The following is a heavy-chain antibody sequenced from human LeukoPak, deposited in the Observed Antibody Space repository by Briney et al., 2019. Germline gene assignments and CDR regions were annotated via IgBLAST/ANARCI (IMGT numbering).Heavy chain of an antibody. V-gene: IGHV3-30*18. CDR1: GFTFSSYG. CDR3: AKVYEMATIYDAFDI. D-gene: IGHD5-24*01. Sequence: PGGSLRLSCAASGFTFSSYGMHWVRQAPGKGLEWVAVISYDGSNKYYADSVKGRFTISRDNSKNTLYLQMNSLRAEDTAVYYCAKVYEMATIYDAFDIWGQGTMVTVSS. CDR2: ISYDGSNK. J-gene: IGHJ3*02.